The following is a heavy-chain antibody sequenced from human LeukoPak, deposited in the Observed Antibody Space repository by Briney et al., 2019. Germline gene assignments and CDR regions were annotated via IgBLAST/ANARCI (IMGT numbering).Heavy chain of an antibody. Sequence: PGGSLRLSCAASGSTFSDYWMHWVRQAPGKGLVWVSRINPDGSSASYADSVKGRFTIPRDNAKNTLYLQMNSLRAEDTAVYYCARFKVTVTSIPWGQGTLVTVSS. J-gene: IGHJ5*02. CDR1: GSTFSDYW. CDR2: INPDGSSA. CDR3: ARFKVTVTSIP. D-gene: IGHD4-11*01. V-gene: IGHV3-74*01.